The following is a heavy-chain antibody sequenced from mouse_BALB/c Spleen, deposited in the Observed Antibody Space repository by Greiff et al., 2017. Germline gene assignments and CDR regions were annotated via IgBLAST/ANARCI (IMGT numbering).Heavy chain of an antibody. J-gene: IGHJ3*01. CDR1: GFSLTSYG. D-gene: IGHD4-1*01. Sequence: QVQLKESGPGLVAPSQSLSITCTVSGFSLTSYGVHWVRQPPGKGLEWLGVIWAGGSTNYNSALMSRLSISKDNSKSQVFLKMNSLQTDDTARYYCARDPSNWDTAYWGQGTLVTVSA. V-gene: IGHV2-9*02. CDR2: IWAGGST. CDR3: ARDPSNWDTAY.